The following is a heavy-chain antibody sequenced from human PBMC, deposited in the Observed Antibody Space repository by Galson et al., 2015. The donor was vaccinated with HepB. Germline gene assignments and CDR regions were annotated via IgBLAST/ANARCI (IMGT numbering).Heavy chain of an antibody. J-gene: IGHJ4*02. Sequence: ETLSLTCTVSGGSISSSSYYWGWIRQPPGKGLEWIGSIYYSGSTYYNPSLKSRVTISVDTSKNQFSLKLSSVTAADTAVYYCARDGVWFGAIDYWGQGTLVTVSS. D-gene: IGHD3-10*01. CDR2: IYYSGST. CDR3: ARDGVWFGAIDY. V-gene: IGHV4-39*07. CDR1: GGSISSSSYY.